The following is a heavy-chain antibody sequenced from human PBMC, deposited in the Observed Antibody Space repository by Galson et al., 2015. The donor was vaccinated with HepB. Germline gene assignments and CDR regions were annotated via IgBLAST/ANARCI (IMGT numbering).Heavy chain of an antibody. V-gene: IGHV4-34*01. CDR2: INHSGST. J-gene: IGHJ3*02. Sequence: ETLSLTCAVYGGSFSGYYWSWIRQPPGKGLEWIGEINHSGSTNYNPSLKSRVTISVDTSKNQFSLKLSSVTAADTAVYYCATAVEIRAFDIWGQGTMVTVSS. D-gene: IGHD4-17*01. CDR3: ATAVEIRAFDI. CDR1: GGSFSGYY.